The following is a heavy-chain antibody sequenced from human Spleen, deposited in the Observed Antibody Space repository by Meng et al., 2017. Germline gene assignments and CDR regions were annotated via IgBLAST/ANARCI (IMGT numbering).Heavy chain of an antibody. D-gene: IGHD6-19*01. V-gene: IGHV3-23*01. CDR3: AKVYSSGWYPPYYFDY. CDR1: GFTFSSYA. J-gene: IGHJ4*02. CDR2: ISGSGGST. Sequence: GESLKISCAASGFTFSSYAMSWVRQAPGQGLEWVSAISGSGGSTWYADSVRGRFTISRDNSKNTLYLQMNSLRAEDTAVYYCAKVYSSGWYPPYYFDYWGQGTLVTVSS.